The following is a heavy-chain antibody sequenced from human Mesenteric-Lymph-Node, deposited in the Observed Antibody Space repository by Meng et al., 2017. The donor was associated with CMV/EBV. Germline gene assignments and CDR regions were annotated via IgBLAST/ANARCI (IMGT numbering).Heavy chain of an antibody. CDR3: ARDSRYGGNSVDY. CDR2: IYYSGNT. CDR1: GGSISSSSYF. J-gene: IGHJ4*02. Sequence: SETLSLTCSVSGGSISSSSYFWGWIRQPPGKGLEWIGSIYYSGNTYYKPSLKSRVTISVDTSKNQFSLKLSSVTAADTAVYYCARDSRYGGNSVDYWGQGALVTVSS. V-gene: IGHV4-39*07. D-gene: IGHD4-23*01.